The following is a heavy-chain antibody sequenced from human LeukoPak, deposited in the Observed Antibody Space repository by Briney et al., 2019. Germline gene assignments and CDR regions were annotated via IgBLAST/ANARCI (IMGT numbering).Heavy chain of an antibody. Sequence: SEALSLTCTVSGGSISTYYWSWIRQPPGKGLEWIGCIYYSGSTYYNPSLKSRVTISVDTSKNQFSLKLSSVTAADTAVYYCARRGSSLSWFDPWGQGTLVTVTS. J-gene: IGHJ5*02. CDR3: ARRGSSLSWFDP. D-gene: IGHD2-2*01. CDR2: IYYSGST. V-gene: IGHV4-59*08. CDR1: GGSISTYY.